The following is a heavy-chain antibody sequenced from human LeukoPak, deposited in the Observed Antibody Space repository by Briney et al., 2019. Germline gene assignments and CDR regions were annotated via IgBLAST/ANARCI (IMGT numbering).Heavy chain of an antibody. J-gene: IGHJ4*02. V-gene: IGHV1-2*02. CDR1: GYTFTGYY. CDR3: ARDTPDEVVAATHGSNY. Sequence: ASVKVSCKASGYTFTGYYMHWVRQAPRQGLEWMGWINPDSGGTNYAQKFQGRVTMTRDTSISTAYMELSRLRSDDTAVYYCARDTPDEVVAATHGSNYWGQGTLVTVSS. CDR2: INPDSGGT. D-gene: IGHD2-15*01.